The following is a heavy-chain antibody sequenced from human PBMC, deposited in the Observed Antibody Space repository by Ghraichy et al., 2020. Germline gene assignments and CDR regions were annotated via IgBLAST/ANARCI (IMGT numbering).Heavy chain of an antibody. D-gene: IGHD2-21*02. CDR2: ISAYNGNT. CDR1: GYTFTSYG. CDR3: ARESFAYCGGDCGSDY. J-gene: IGHJ4*02. V-gene: IGHV1-18*01. Sequence: ASVKVSCKASGYTFTSYGISWVRQAPGQGLEWMGWISAYNGNTNYAQKLQGRVTMTTDTSTSTAYMELRSLRSDDTAVYYCARESFAYCGGDCGSDYWGQGTLVTVSS.